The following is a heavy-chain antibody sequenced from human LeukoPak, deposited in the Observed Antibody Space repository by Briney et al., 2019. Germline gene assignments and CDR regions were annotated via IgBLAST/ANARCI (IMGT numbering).Heavy chain of an antibody. V-gene: IGHV3-53*01. CDR3: ARDLYGGNSDY. CDR1: GILISSKY. J-gene: IGHJ4*02. Sequence: PGGALSLSCAASGILISSKYMSGVRQAAGKGLDWVSFIYSCGSTYYAVSVKGRFTISRDNSKNTLYLQMHSLRAEDTAVYYCARDLYGGNSDYWGQGTLVTVPS. CDR2: IYSCGST. D-gene: IGHD4-23*01.